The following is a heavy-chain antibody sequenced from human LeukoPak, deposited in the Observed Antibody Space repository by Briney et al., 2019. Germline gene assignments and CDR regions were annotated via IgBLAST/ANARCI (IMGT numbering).Heavy chain of an antibody. J-gene: IGHJ4*02. V-gene: IGHV3-43*02. Sequence: GGSLRLSCAASGFTFDDYAMHWVRQAPGKGLEWVSLSSGDGGSTYYADSVKGRFTISRDNSKNSLYLQMNSLRTEDTALYYCAKQYCTNGVCYPFDYWGQGTLVTVSS. CDR1: GFTFDDYA. D-gene: IGHD2-8*01. CDR3: AKQYCTNGVCYPFDY. CDR2: SSGDGGST.